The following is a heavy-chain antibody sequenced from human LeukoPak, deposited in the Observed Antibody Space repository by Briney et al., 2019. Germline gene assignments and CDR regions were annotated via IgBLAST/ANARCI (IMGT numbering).Heavy chain of an antibody. Sequence: QTPRAPRTVSGGSISSGGSYWSWIRQHPGKGLEWIGYIYYVGSAYYNPSLKSRVTISVDTPKNQFSLKRSSVTAADTAVYYSARERLPPYYFDYWGQGTLVTVSS. CDR2: IYYVGSA. J-gene: IGHJ4*02. CDR3: ARERLPPYYFDY. D-gene: IGHD1-1*01. V-gene: IGHV4-31*03. CDR1: GGSISSGGSY.